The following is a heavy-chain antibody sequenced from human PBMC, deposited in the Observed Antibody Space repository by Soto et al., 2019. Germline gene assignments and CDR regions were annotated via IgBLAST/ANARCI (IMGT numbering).Heavy chain of an antibody. D-gene: IGHD1-26*01. CDR3: VRVASGSYDCSDP. CDR1: KFTFSSYW. V-gene: IGHV3-74*03. J-gene: IGHJ5*02. CDR2: INTDGSRT. Sequence: EVQLVESGGGLVQPGGSLRLSCAASKFTFSSYWMHWVRQAPGKGLMWVSRINTDGSRTTYADSVKGRFTISRDNAENTVFLQMNSLRVEDTAVYYCVRVASGSYDCSDPWGQGTLVTVSP.